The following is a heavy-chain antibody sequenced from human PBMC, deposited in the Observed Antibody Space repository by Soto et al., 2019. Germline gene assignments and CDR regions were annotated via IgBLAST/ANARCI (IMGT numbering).Heavy chain of an antibody. CDR3: ARGILYDSSGYYYALYYYYGMDV. V-gene: IGHV4-34*01. Sequence: PSETLSLTCAVYGGSFSGYYWTWFRQSPEKGLEWIGEINHRGVTNYNASLKSRIIISVDTSRNQFSLQLSSVTAADTAVYYCARGILYDSSGYYYALYYYYGMDVWGQGTTVT. CDR1: GGSFSGYY. D-gene: IGHD3-22*01. CDR2: INHRGVT. J-gene: IGHJ6*02.